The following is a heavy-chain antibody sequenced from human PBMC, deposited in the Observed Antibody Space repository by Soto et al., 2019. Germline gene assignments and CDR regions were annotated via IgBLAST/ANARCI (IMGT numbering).Heavy chain of an antibody. J-gene: IGHJ4*02. CDR2: ISGSGGSR. D-gene: IGHD6-13*01. CDR3: AKDLQQLVTY. V-gene: IGHV3-23*01. CDR1: WFTFSSYA. Sequence: PGGSVRLSCAASWFTFSSYAMSWVRQAAWKGLEWFSAISGSGGSRYYADSVKGRLTISIDNSQNRLYLQMNSLRAEDTAVYDCAKDLQQLVTYWGQGNLVTVSS.